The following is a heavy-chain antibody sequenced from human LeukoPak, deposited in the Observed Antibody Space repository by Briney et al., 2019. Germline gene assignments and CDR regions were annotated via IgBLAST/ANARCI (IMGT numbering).Heavy chain of an antibody. CDR1: GFTFIYYS. V-gene: IGHV3-21*04. Sequence: PGGSLRLSCAASGFTFIYYSINWVRQAPGKGLEWVSSIDSSSSYIYYADSLKGRFTISRDNAKNSLYLQMNSLRAEDTAVYYCARSPDVVETWFDLWGQGTLVTVSS. D-gene: IGHD2-21*01. J-gene: IGHJ5*02. CDR3: ARSPDVVETWFDL. CDR2: IDSSSSYI.